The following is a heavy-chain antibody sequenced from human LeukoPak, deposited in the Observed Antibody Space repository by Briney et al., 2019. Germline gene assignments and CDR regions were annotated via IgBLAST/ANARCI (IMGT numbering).Heavy chain of an antibody. CDR1: GYTFTRFG. CDR3: ARAKRYYYDSSGSQSFYFDY. Sequence: ASVKVSCKASGYTFTRFGISSVRQAPGQGLEWMGWISAFNGYTNYAQKLQGRVSMTTDTSTGTAYMELRSLRSDDTAVYYCARAKRYYYDSSGSQSFYFDYWGQGTLVTVSS. D-gene: IGHD3-22*01. CDR2: ISAFNGYT. V-gene: IGHV1-18*01. J-gene: IGHJ4*02.